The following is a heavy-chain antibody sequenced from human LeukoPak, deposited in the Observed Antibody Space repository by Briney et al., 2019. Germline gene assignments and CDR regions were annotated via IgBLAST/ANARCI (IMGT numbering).Heavy chain of an antibody. V-gene: IGHV4-4*09. CDR1: GGSMTHYF. D-gene: IGHD2-2*01. CDR3: ARATQRYCSGTTCFPYWFDT. Sequence: SGTLSLTCTVSGGSMTHYFWNWIRQAPEKGLEWIGYTHTSGSPDYSRSLKSRVTISLDTSKNHFSLMLSSVTAADTAVYFCARATQRYCSGTTCFPYWFDTWGQGTLATVSS. CDR2: THTSGSP. J-gene: IGHJ5*02.